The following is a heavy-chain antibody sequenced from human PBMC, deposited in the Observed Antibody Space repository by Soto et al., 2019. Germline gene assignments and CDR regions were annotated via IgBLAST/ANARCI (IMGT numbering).Heavy chain of an antibody. CDR3: ARRRCTGYFPLDY. V-gene: IGHV4-39*02. CDR2: IYYSGST. D-gene: IGHD3-22*01. CDR1: GGSISSSNYH. Sequence: QLQLQESGPGLVKPSETLSLTCTVSGGSISSSNYHWDWIRQPPGKGLEWIGSIYYSGSTYYNPSSESRDTIAVDTSKNHSSLKLTAVTATDTADYYCARRRCTGYFPLDYWGQGHLVTVSS. J-gene: IGHJ4*02.